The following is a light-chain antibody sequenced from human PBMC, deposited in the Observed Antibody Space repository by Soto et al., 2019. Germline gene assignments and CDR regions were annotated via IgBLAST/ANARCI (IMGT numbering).Light chain of an antibody. CDR1: QSISSW. V-gene: IGKV1-5*03. J-gene: IGKJ5*01. Sequence: DIQMTQSPSTLSVSVGDRVTITCRASQSISSWLAWYQQKPGKAPKSLIYMASSLESGVTSRFSGSGSGTEFTLTISSLQPDDFATYYCQQYSIYPLTFGQGTRLEIK. CDR2: MAS. CDR3: QQYSIYPLT.